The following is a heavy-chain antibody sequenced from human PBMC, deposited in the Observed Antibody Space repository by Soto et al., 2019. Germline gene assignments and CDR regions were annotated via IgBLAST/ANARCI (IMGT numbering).Heavy chain of an antibody. J-gene: IGHJ6*02. CDR2: INPSGGST. D-gene: IGHD3-9*01. CDR3: ARGGGYFDWLSTDHYYYYYGMDV. CDR1: GYTFTSYY. Sequence: ASVKVSCKXSGYTFTSYYMHWVRQAPGQGLEWMGIINPSGGSTSYAQKFQGRVTMTRDTSTSTVYMELSSLRSEDTAVYYCARGGGYFDWLSTDHYYYYYGMDVWGQGTTVTVSS. V-gene: IGHV1-46*01.